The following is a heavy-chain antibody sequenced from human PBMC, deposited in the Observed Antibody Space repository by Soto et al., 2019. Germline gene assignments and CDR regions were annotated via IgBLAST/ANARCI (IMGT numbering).Heavy chain of an antibody. CDR2: IYKSATT. Sequence: SETLSLTCSVSGDSISTVDYFWAWIRQPPGQALEYIGYIYKSATTYYNPSFESRVAIPLDTSKSQFSLNVTSVTAADTAVYFCARGRYCLTGRCFPNWFDSWGQGTLVTVSS. CDR3: ARGRYCLTGRCFPNWFDS. D-gene: IGHD2-15*01. V-gene: IGHV4-30-4*01. J-gene: IGHJ5*01. CDR1: GDSISTVDYF.